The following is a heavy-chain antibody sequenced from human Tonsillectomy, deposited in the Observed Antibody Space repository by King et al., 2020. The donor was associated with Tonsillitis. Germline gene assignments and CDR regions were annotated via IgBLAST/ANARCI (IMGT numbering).Heavy chain of an antibody. J-gene: IGHJ4*02. D-gene: IGHD3-9*01. CDR2: ISAYNGNT. CDR1: GYTFTSYG. CDR3: ARDSDLRYFAWHTATPHDY. V-gene: IGHV1-18*01. Sequence: VQLVESGAEVKKPGASVKVSCKASGYTFTSYGISWVRQAPGQGLEWMGWISAYNGNTNYAQKLQGRVTMTTDTSTSTAYMELRSLRSDATAAYYCARDSDLRYFAWHTATPHDYWGQGTLVTVSS.